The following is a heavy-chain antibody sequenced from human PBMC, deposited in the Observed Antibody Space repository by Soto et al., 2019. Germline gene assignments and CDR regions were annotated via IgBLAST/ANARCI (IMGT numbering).Heavy chain of an antibody. J-gene: IGHJ1*01. V-gene: IGHV2-5*02. CDR1: GFSFNTRGVG. CDR3: AHLVPGPLSFAY. D-gene: IGHD6-19*01. CDR2: TYWDDDR. Sequence: QITLKESGPTLVKPTQTLALNCTFSGFSFNTRGVGVAWIRQPPGKALEWLAVTYWDDDRRYRPSLTDRLTITKDISTNQGVLTMTNMDPVDPGTYYCAHLVPGPLSFAYWGQGALVTVSS.